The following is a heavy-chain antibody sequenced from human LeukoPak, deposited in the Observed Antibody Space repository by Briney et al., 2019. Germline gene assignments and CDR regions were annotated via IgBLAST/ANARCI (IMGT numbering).Heavy chain of an antibody. CDR3: ARGFYYDSSGYYVYYFDY. J-gene: IGHJ4*02. D-gene: IGHD3-22*01. CDR1: GFTVSSNY. V-gene: IGHV3-53*01. Sequence: PGGSLRLSCAASGFTVSSNYMSWVRQAPGKGLEWVSVIYCGGSTYYADSVKGRFTISRDNSKNTLYILMNSLRAEDTAVDYCARGFYYDSSGYYVYYFDYWGQGTLVTVSS. CDR2: IYCGGST.